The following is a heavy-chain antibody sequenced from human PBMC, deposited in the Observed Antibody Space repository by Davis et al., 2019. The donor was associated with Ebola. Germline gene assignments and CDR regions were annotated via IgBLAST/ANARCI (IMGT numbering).Heavy chain of an antibody. CDR3: ARAEYSYGYFPGYYYGMDV. V-gene: IGHV1-69*04. CDR2: IIPILGIA. CDR1: GGTFSSYA. J-gene: IGHJ6*02. Sequence: SVKVSCKASGGTFSSYAISWVRQAPGQGLEWMGRIIPILGIANYAQKFQGRVTITADKSTSTAYMELSSLRSEDTAVYYCARAEYSYGYFPGYYYGMDVWGQGTTATVSS. D-gene: IGHD5-18*01.